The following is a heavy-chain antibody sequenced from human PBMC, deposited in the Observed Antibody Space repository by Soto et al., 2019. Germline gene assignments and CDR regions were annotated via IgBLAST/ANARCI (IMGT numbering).Heavy chain of an antibody. CDR1: GFTFSNAW. V-gene: IGHV3-15*01. D-gene: IGHD6-6*01. J-gene: IGHJ4*02. CDR2: IKSKPDGGTI. Sequence: EVQLVESGGGLVKPGGSLRLSCAASGFTFSNAWMTWVRQAPGKGLEWVGRIKSKPDGGTIDYAAPVNGRFTVSRDDSETTLYLQMNSLKTEDTAVYYCTTDSGYSRSSLYFYYWGQGTQVTVSS. CDR3: TTDSGYSRSSLYFYY.